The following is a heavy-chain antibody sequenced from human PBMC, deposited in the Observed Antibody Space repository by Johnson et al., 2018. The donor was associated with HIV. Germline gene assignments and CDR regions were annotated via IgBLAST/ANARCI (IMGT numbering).Heavy chain of an antibody. CDR3: ARDRYSSGWFLDAFDI. Sequence: VQLVESGGGVVQPGRSLRLSCAASGFTFSDYYMSWIRQAPGKGLEWVSRINSDGSSTSYADSVKGRFTISRDNAKNTLYLQMNSLRAEDTAVYYCARDRYSSGWFLDAFDILGQGTRVTVSS. CDR1: GFTFSDYY. CDR2: INSDGSST. V-gene: IGHV3-74*01. D-gene: IGHD6-19*01. J-gene: IGHJ3*02.